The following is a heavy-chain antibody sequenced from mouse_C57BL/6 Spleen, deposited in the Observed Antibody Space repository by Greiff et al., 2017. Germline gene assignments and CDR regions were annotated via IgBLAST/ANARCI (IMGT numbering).Heavy chain of an antibody. CDR2: INYDGSST. D-gene: IGHD1-1*01. CDR1: GFTFSDYY. Sequence: DVKLVESEGGLVQPGSSMKLSCTASGFTFSDYYMAWVRQVPEKGLEWVANINYDGSSTYYLDSLKSRFIISRDNAKNILYLQMSSLKSEDTATYYCARDHDYYGSSYWYFDVWGTGTTVTVSS. V-gene: IGHV5-16*01. J-gene: IGHJ1*03. CDR3: ARDHDYYGSSYWYFDV.